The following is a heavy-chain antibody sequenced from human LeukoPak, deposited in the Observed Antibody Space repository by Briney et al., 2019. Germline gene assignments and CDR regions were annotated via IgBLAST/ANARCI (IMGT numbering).Heavy chain of an antibody. CDR2: IYYTGRT. Sequence: PSETLSLTCTVSGGSISSSSHSCGWIRQPPGKGLEWTGTIYYTGRTYYNPSLESRLTISVHTSKNQFSLKLTSVTAADTAIYYCAQSLGSGNWIGNWFDPWGQGTLVTVSS. CDR3: AQSLGSGNWIGNWFDP. J-gene: IGHJ5*02. D-gene: IGHD1-1*01. V-gene: IGHV4-39*01. CDR1: GGSISSSSHS.